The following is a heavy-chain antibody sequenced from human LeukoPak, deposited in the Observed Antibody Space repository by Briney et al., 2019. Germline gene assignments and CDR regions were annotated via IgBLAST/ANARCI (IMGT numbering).Heavy chain of an antibody. J-gene: IGHJ5*02. Sequence: GGSLRLSCAASGFSFSTYGMNWVRQAPGKGLKWVSSISSSRGYIYYADSVKGRFTISRDNTKSSLYLQMNSLGVEDTAVYYCARDRVLEMIPQGWFDPWGQGVLVTVSS. CDR2: ISSSRGYI. V-gene: IGHV3-21*01. D-gene: IGHD3-22*01. CDR1: GFSFSTYG. CDR3: ARDRVLEMIPQGWFDP.